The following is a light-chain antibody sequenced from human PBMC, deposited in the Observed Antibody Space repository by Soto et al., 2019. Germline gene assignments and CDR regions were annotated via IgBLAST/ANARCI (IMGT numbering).Light chain of an antibody. CDR1: SSDVGGYNF. J-gene: IGLJ1*01. CDR3: SSYTSSSTYV. V-gene: IGLV2-14*01. Sequence: QSALTQPASVSGSPGQSITISCTGTSSDVGGYNFVSWYQQHPGKAPKLMIYDVSRRPSGVSSRFSGSKSGNTASLTISGLQADDEADYYCSSYTSSSTYVFGTGTKVTVL. CDR2: DVS.